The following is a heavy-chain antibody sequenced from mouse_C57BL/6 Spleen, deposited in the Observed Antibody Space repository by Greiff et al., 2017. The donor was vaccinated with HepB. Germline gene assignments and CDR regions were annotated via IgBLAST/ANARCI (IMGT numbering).Heavy chain of an antibody. J-gene: IGHJ4*01. V-gene: IGHV1-26*01. CDR3: ARDDYDGGQYYAMDY. D-gene: IGHD2-4*01. Sequence: VQLQQSGPELVKPGASVKISCKASGYTFTDYYMNWVKQSHGKSLEWIGDINPNNGGTSYNQKFKGKATLTVDKSSSTAYMELRSLTSEDSAVYYCARDDYDGGQYYAMDYWGQGTSVTVSS. CDR1: GYTFTDYY. CDR2: INPNNGGT.